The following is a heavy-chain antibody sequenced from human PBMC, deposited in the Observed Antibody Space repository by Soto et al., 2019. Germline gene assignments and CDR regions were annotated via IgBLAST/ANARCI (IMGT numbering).Heavy chain of an antibody. CDR3: AREGSSHSGYEN. CDR2: INPNSGGT. D-gene: IGHD5-12*01. Sequence: VKVSCKASGGTFSSYAISWVRQAPGQGLEWMGWINPNSGGTNYAQKFQGWVTMTRDTSISTAYLELSRLRFDDTAVYYCAREGSSHSGYENWGQGTLVTVSS. CDR1: GGTFSSYA. V-gene: IGHV1-2*04. J-gene: IGHJ4*02.